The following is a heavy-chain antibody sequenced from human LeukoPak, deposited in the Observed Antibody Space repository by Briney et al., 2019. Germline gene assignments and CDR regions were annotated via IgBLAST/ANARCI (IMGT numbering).Heavy chain of an antibody. V-gene: IGHV3-7*01. D-gene: IGHD3-10*01. CDR3: ARSGSGSYSTFFDY. CDR2: IKQDGGDK. J-gene: IGHJ4*02. CDR1: GFTFSSYW. Sequence: GGPLRLSCAASGFTFSSYWMSWVRQAPGKGLEWVANIKQDGGDKYYVDAVKGRFTISRDSAKNSLSLQMNSLRAEDTAVYYCARSGSGSYSTFFDYWGQGTLVTVSS.